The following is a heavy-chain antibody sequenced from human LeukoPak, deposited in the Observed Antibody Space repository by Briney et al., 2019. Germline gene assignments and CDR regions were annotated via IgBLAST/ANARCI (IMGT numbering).Heavy chain of an antibody. Sequence: ASVKVSCKASGYTFTSYAMNWVRQAPGQGLVWMGWINTNTGNPTYAQGFTGRFVFPLDTSVSTAYLQISSLKAEDTAVYYCARDSENNWDDGGYWGQGTLVTVSS. V-gene: IGHV7-4-1*02. J-gene: IGHJ4*02. CDR3: ARDSENNWDDGGY. CDR2: INTNTGNP. CDR1: GYTFTSYA. D-gene: IGHD1-1*01.